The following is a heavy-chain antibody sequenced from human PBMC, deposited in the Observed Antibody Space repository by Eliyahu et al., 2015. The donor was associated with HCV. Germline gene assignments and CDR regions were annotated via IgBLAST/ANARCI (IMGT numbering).Heavy chain of an antibody. V-gene: IGHV4-39*01. CDR1: GGSISSNXHY. Sequence: QVQLQESGPGLVKPSETLSLTCTVXGGSISSNXHYWGWIRQPPTKGLEWIGSMYYSGSTYYNPSLKSRLTMSVDTSKNQFSLKLSSVTAADTAVYYCARTSAVVVAATYNWFDPWGQGILVTVSS. CDR3: ARTSAVVVAATYNWFDP. CDR2: MYYSGST. D-gene: IGHD2-15*01. J-gene: IGHJ5*02.